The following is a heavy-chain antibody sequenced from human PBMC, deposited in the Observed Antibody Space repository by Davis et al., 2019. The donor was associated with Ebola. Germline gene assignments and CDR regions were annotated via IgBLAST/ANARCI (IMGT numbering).Heavy chain of an antibody. Sequence: HTGGSLRLSCAASRFTFSDSWMHRVRQVPGKGLVWVARINSDGSTTHYADSVKGRFTISRDNAKNTLYLQMNSLREDDTAVYYCTRGVDTTGASWSDALDIWGQGTMVTVSS. J-gene: IGHJ3*02. D-gene: IGHD1-14*01. CDR1: RFTFSDSW. CDR3: TRGVDTTGASWSDALDI. V-gene: IGHV3-74*01. CDR2: INSDGSTT.